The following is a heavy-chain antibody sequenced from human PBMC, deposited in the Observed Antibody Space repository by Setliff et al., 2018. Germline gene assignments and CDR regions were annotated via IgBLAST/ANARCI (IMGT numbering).Heavy chain of an antibody. J-gene: IGHJ3*02. CDR1: GYTFTNYD. D-gene: IGHD3-16*01. CDR3: ASGVITFGGAMAEAFDI. CDR2: ISAYNGNT. Sequence: GASVKVSCKASGYTFTNYDFIWVRQAPGQGLEWMGWISAYNGNTNHAQKLQGRVTMTTDATTSTAYMELRSLRSDDTAVYYCASGVITFGGAMAEAFDIWGQGTTVTVSS. V-gene: IGHV1-18*01.